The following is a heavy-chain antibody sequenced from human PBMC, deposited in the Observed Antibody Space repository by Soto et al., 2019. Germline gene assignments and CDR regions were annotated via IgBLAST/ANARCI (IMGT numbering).Heavy chain of an antibody. CDR1: GFSLTTSGVG. Sequence: QITLKESGPTLVKPTQTLTLTCTFSGFSLTTSGVGVGWIRQPPGKALEGLGISYWDDYKRYSPSLKNRLTITKNTSMTQLVLTMTNMDPADTDTYYCARDLYDSRRAFDPWGQGTLVTVSS. V-gene: IGHV2-5*02. CDR2: SYWDDYK. J-gene: IGHJ5*02. D-gene: IGHD3-3*01. CDR3: ARDLYDSRRAFDP.